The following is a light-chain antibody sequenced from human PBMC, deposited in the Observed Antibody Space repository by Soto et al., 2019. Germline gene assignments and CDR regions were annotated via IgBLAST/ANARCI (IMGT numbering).Light chain of an antibody. CDR1: QSISSW. J-gene: IGKJ1*01. V-gene: IGKV1-5*01. CDR3: QQYNTYPWT. CDR2: DAS. Sequence: ESQMTQSPSTLSASVGDRVTITCRASQSISSWLAWYQQKPGKAPNLLIYDASTLESGVPSRFSGSESGTEFTLTISGLQPDDFATYYCQQYNTYPWTFGQGTKVDIK.